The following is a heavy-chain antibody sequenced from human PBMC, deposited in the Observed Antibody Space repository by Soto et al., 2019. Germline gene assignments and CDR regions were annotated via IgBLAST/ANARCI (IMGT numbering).Heavy chain of an antibody. D-gene: IGHD2-15*01. J-gene: IGHJ6*02. Sequence: QVQLVQSGAEVKKPGSSVKVSCKASGGTFSSYAISWVRQAPGQGLEWMGGIIPIFGTANYAQKFQGRVTITAEESTSTDYMERSSLRSEDRAVYYCARVVVSYCSGGSCYSHYYYGMDVWGQGTTVTVSS. V-gene: IGHV1-69*01. CDR3: ARVVVSYCSGGSCYSHYYYGMDV. CDR1: GGTFSSYA. CDR2: IIPIFGTA.